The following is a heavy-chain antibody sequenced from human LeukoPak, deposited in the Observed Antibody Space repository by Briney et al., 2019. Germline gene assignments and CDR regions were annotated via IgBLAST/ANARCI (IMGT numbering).Heavy chain of an antibody. CDR1: GFTFSSYG. CDR3: AKSGSSGYYGDY. Sequence: GRSLRLSCAASGFTFSSYGMHWVRQAPGKGLEWVAVISYDGSNKYYADSVKGRFTISRDNSKNTLYLQMSSLRDEDTAVYYCAKSGSSGYYGDYWGQGTLVTVSS. V-gene: IGHV3-30*18. D-gene: IGHD3-22*01. CDR2: ISYDGSNK. J-gene: IGHJ4*02.